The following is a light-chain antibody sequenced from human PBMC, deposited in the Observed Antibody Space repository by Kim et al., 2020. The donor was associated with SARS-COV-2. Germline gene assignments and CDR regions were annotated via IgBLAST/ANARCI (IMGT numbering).Light chain of an antibody. CDR2: DDN. J-gene: IGLJ7*01. V-gene: IGLV1-51*01. CDR1: SSNIGDNY. CDR3: AAWDSSLKGAV. Sequence: QPVLTQPPSVSAAPGQKVTISCSGSSSNIGDNYVSWYRQFPGTAPDLVIYDDNKRPSGIPDRFSGSKSGTSATLGITGLQTGDEADYYCAAWDSSLKGAVFGGGTQLTVL.